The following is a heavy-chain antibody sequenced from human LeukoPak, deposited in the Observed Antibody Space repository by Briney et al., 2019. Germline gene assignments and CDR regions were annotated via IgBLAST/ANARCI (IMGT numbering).Heavy chain of an antibody. CDR2: ISGSGGSI. J-gene: IGHJ4*02. CDR1: GFTFSRYA. Sequence: GGSLRLSCAASGFTFSRYAMSWVRQAPGKGLEWVSGISGSGGSIYYADSVKGRFTISRDNSKNTLYLQMNSLRAEDTAVYYCAKASSGWYARNYFDYWGQGTLVTVSS. CDR3: AKASSGWYARNYFDY. D-gene: IGHD6-19*01. V-gene: IGHV3-23*01.